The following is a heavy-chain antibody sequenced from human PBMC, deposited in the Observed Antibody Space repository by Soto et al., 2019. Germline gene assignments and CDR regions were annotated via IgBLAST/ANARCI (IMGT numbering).Heavy chain of an antibody. CDR2: ISYDGSNK. J-gene: IGHJ6*02. Sequence: SLRLSCAASGFTFSSYGMHWVRQAPGKGLEWVAVISYDGSNKYYADSVKGRFTISRDNSKNTLYLQMNSLRAEDTAVYYCAKLHIEYGGNIGMDVWGQGTTVTVS. CDR1: GFTFSSYG. D-gene: IGHD4-17*01. CDR3: AKLHIEYGGNIGMDV. V-gene: IGHV3-30*18.